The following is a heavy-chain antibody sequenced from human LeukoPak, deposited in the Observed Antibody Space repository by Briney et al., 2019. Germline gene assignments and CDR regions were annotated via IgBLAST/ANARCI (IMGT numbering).Heavy chain of an antibody. D-gene: IGHD2-15*01. J-gene: IGHJ5*02. CDR1: GYTFNNYG. Sequence: ASVKVPCKASGYTFNNYGISWVRQAPGQGLEWIGWMSVYNGYTKYAQKGQGRVTLATDTSTSTAYMELRSLRSDDTPVYYCARDNSQSVLLANWFDPWGQGTLVTVSS. CDR2: MSVYNGYT. CDR3: ARDNSQSVLLANWFDP. V-gene: IGHV1-18*01.